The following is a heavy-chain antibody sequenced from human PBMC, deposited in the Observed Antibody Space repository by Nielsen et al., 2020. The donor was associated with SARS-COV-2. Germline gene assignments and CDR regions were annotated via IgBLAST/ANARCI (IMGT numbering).Heavy chain of an antibody. CDR3: ARDGSGSFDY. Sequence: SEPLSLTCTVSGGSISSGGYYWSWIRQPPGKGLEWIGEINHSGSTNYNPSLKSRVTISVDTSKNQFSLKLSSVTAADTAVYYCARDGSGSFDYWGQGTLVTVSS. CDR2: INHSGST. J-gene: IGHJ4*02. V-gene: IGHV4-39*07. CDR1: GGSISSGGYY.